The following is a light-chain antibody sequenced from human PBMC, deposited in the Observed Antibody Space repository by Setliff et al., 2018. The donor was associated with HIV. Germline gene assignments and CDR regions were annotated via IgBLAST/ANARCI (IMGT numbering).Light chain of an antibody. CDR3: SSYTSSSTLGV. V-gene: IGLV2-14*01. CDR1: SSDVGNYNY. CDR2: EVS. J-gene: IGLJ1*01. Sequence: LTQPASVSGSPGQSITISCTGTSSDVGNYNYVSWYQQHPGKAPKLMIYEVSNRPSGVSNRFSGSKSGNTASLTISGLQAEDEADYYCSSYTSSSTLGVFGTGTKV.